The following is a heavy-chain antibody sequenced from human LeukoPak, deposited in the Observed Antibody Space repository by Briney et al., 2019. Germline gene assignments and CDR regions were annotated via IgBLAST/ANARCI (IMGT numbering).Heavy chain of an antibody. J-gene: IGHJ4*02. Sequence: PSETLSLTCSVSGDSISTSSYYWGWIRQPPGKGLEWIGSIYYSGSTYYNPSLKSRVTISVDTSKNQFSLKLSSVTAADTAVYYCARHRFGELALPYFDYWGQGTLVTVSS. CDR2: IYYSGST. D-gene: IGHD3-10*01. CDR3: ARHRFGELALPYFDY. V-gene: IGHV4-39*01. CDR1: GDSISTSSYY.